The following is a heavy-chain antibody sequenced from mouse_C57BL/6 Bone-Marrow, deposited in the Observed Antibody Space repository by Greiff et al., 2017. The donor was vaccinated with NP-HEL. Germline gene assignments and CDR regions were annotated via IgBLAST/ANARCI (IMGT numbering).Heavy chain of an antibody. CDR2: INPNNGGT. V-gene: IGHV1-18*01. J-gene: IGHJ2*01. CDR3: ARGDGNYLDY. Sequence: VQLQQSGPELVKPGASVKIPCKASGYTFTDYNMDWVKQSHGKSLEWIGDINPNNGGTIYNQKFKGKATLTVDKSSSTAYMELRSLTSEDTAVYYCARGDGNYLDYWGQGTTLTVSS. CDR1: GYTFTDYN. D-gene: IGHD2-3*01.